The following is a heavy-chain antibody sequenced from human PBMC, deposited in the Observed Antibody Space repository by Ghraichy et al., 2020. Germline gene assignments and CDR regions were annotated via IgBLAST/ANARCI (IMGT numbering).Heavy chain of an antibody. Sequence: GGSLRLSCAASGFTFSTYAMSWVRQAPGKGLEWVSSISGSGGTTFYADSVRGRFTISRDNSKNTLYLQVNSLRAEDTAVYYCAKMGVGNYDRPENGSPIDYWGQGTLVTVSS. J-gene: IGHJ4*02. CDR3: AKMGVGNYDRPENGSPIDY. CDR2: ISGSGGTT. D-gene: IGHD3-10*01. CDR1: GFTFSTYA. V-gene: IGHV3-23*01.